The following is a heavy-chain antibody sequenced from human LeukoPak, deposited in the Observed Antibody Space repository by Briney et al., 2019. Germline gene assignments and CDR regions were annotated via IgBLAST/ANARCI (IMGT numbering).Heavy chain of an antibody. CDR1: GFTVSSNY. CDR3: AREALGGGGY. Sequence: GGSLRLSCAASGFTVSSNYMSWVRQAPGKGLEWVSIIYSSGSTYYADSVKGRFTVSRDNSKNTLYLQMSSLRAEDTAVYFCAREALGGGGYWGQGTLVTVSS. CDR2: IYSSGST. J-gene: IGHJ4*02. D-gene: IGHD3-10*01. V-gene: IGHV3-66*01.